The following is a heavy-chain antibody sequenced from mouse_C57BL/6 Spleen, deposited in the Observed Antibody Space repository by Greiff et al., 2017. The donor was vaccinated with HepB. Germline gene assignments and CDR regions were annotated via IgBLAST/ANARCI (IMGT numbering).Heavy chain of an antibody. D-gene: IGHD1-1*01. J-gene: IGHJ1*03. CDR3: ARGYYGRYFDV. CDR2: IDPSDSYT. Sequence: VQLQQSGAELVMPGASVKLSCKASGYTFTSYWMHWVKQRPGQGLEWIGEIDPSDSYTNYNQKFKGKSTLTVDKSSSTAYMQLSSLTSEDSAVYYCARGYYGRYFDVWGTGTTVTVSS. CDR1: GYTFTSYW. V-gene: IGHV1-69*01.